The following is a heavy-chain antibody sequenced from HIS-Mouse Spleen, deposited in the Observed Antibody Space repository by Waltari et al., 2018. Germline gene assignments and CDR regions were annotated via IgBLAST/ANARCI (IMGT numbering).Heavy chain of an antibody. V-gene: IGHV4-39*07. J-gene: IGHJ2*01. CDR2: IYYSGSN. CDR1: GGSISSSSYY. D-gene: IGHD7-27*01. Sequence: QLQLQESGPGLVKPSETLSLTCTVSGGSISSSSYYWGWIRQPPGKGLEWIGSIYYSGSNYYHPSLKSRVTISVDTSKNQFSLKLSSVTAADTAVYYCARSRTGGWYFDLWGRGTLVTVSS. CDR3: ARSRTGGWYFDL.